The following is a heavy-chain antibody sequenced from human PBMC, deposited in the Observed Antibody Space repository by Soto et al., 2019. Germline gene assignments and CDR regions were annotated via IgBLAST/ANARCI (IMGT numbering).Heavy chain of an antibody. CDR3: ARGGTWQY. Sequence: SETLSLTCNVSGYSISSGYFWGWIRQPPGKGLEWIGSIYHSGSTKYNPSLKSRVNMSVDTSKNQFSLKLSSVTAADTAVYYCARGGTWQYWGQGTQVTVS. D-gene: IGHD1-1*01. J-gene: IGHJ4*02. CDR1: GYSISSGYF. CDR2: IYHSGST. V-gene: IGHV4-38-2*02.